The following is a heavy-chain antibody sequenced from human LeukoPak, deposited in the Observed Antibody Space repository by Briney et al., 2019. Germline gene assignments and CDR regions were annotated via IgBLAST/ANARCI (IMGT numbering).Heavy chain of an antibody. CDR3: ARREGELRYFDWLTPRD. V-gene: IGHV4-39*07. CDR1: GGPISSGGYY. CDR2: IYHSGSI. Sequence: SETLSLTCTVSGGPISSGGYYWRWIRQHPGKGLEWIGEIYHSGSINYNPPLKSRVIITVDKSKIQFSLNLTSVTAADTAVYYCARREGELRYFDWLTPRDWGQGTLVTVSS. D-gene: IGHD3-9*01. J-gene: IGHJ4*02.